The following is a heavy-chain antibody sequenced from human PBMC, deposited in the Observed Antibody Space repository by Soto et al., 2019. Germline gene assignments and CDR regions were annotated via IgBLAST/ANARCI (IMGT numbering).Heavy chain of an antibody. CDR1: GFTFSSYA. J-gene: IGHJ6*04. CDR3: AKGTRNNWKPICLDV. CDR2: ISGSGGST. D-gene: IGHD1-1*01. Sequence: GGSLRLSCAASGFTFSSYAMSWVRQAPGKGLEWVSAISGSGGSTYYADSVKGRFTISRDNSKNTLYLQMNSLRAEDTAVYYCAKGTRNNWKPICLDVWGKGTTVTVAS. V-gene: IGHV3-23*01.